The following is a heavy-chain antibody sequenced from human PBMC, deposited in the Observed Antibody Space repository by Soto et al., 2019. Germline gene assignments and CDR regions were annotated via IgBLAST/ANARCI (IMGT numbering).Heavy chain of an antibody. Sequence: EVQLVESGGGLVQPGGSLRLSCAASGFTFSSYWMHWVRQAPGKGLVWVSRINSDGSSTSYADSVKGRFTISRDNAKNTLYLQMNSLRAEDTAVYYCAPLYGGNSEVSNWGQGTLVTVSS. D-gene: IGHD4-17*01. J-gene: IGHJ4*02. CDR3: APLYGGNSEVSN. CDR2: INSDGSST. CDR1: GFTFSSYW. V-gene: IGHV3-74*01.